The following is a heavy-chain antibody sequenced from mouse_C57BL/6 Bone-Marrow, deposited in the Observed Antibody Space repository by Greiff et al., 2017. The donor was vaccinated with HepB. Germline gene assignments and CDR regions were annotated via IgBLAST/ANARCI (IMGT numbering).Heavy chain of an antibody. CDR2: ISNLAYSI. D-gene: IGHD1-1*01. CDR3: ARGYGSSYAMDY. CDR1: GFTFSDYG. J-gene: IGHJ4*01. Sequence: EVKLMESGGGLVQPGGSLKLSCAASGFTFSDYGMAWVRQAPRKGPEWVAFISNLAYSIYYADTVTGRFTISRENAKNTLYLEMSSLRSEDTAMYYCARGYGSSYAMDYWGQGTSVTVSS. V-gene: IGHV5-15*01.